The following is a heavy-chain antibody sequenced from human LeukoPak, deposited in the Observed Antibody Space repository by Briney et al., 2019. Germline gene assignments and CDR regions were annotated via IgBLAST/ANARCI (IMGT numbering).Heavy chain of an antibody. V-gene: IGHV4-39*01. J-gene: IGHJ5*02. CDR2: IYYSGST. CDR1: RCSISSSRCY. D-gene: IGHD1-7*01. CDR3: ARKATGTTRRFDP. Sequence: PSETLSLTRTVSRCSISSSRCYWGWTPHPPGKGLEWLGSIYYSGSTYYNPSIKSRVTISVDTSKNQFSLKLSSVTAADTAVYYCARKATGTTRRFDPWGQGTLVTVSS.